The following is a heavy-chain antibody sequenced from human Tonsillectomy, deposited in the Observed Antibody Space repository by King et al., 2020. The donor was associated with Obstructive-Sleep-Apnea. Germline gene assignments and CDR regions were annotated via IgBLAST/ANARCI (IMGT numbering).Heavy chain of an antibody. V-gene: IGHV3-11*06. CDR1: GFTFSDYY. CDR2: ISSSSSYT. J-gene: IGHJ6*02. CDR3: ARDGVGSTEYSYYDYGMDV. Sequence: VQLVESGGGLVKPGGSLRLSCAASGFTFSDYYMSWIRQAPGKGLEWVSYISSSSSYTNYADSVKGRFTISRDNAKNSLYLQMNSLRAEDTAVYYCARDGVGSTEYSYYDYGMDVWGQGTTVTVSS. D-gene: IGHD5/OR15-5a*01.